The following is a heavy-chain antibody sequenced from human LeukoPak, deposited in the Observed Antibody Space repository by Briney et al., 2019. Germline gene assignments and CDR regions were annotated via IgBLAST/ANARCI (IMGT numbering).Heavy chain of an antibody. CDR1: EYTFTADY. Sequence: ASVKVSCKASEYTFTADYIYWVRQAPGQGLEWMGWINPNSGGTSYAQKFQGRVTMTIDTSISTAYMELSSLTSDDTAVYYCARGGRLDYWGQGTLVTVSS. CDR3: ARGGRLDY. D-gene: IGHD1-26*01. CDR2: INPNSGGT. V-gene: IGHV1-2*02. J-gene: IGHJ4*02.